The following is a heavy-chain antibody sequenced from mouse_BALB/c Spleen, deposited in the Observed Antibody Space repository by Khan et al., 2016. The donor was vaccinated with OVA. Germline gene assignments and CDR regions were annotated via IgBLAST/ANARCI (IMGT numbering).Heavy chain of an antibody. CDR3: SPTFVRSYYSLVY. CDR1: GFTFSDAW. Sequence: EVKLEESGGGLVQPGGSMKLSCAASGFTFSDAWMYWVRQSPEKGLEWVAEIRSKAINHATYYAESVRGRFSISRDDSKSSVYLQMTNLRPEDSGISYCSPTFVRSYYSLVYWCQGTSVTVSS. J-gene: IGHJ4*01. CDR2: IRSKAINHAT. V-gene: IGHV6-6*01.